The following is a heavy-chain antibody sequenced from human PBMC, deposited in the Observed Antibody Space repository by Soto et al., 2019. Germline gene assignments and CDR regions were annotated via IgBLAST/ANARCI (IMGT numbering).Heavy chain of an antibody. CDR3: ARMASAGTLNWFDP. V-gene: IGHV1-8*02. CDR1: GYSFINFD. D-gene: IGHD6-13*01. J-gene: IGHJ5*02. CDR2: MNPGSGKT. Sequence: ASVKVSCKASGYSFINFDISWVRQAAGQGPEWLGWMNPGSGKTGYTSKFQGRVAMTRDAPTATSHLDLTSPTSDDTAVYYCARMASAGTLNWFDPWGPGTLVTVSS.